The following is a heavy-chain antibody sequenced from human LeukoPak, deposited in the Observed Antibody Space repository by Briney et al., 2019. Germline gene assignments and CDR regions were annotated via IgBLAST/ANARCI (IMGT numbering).Heavy chain of an antibody. D-gene: IGHD6-19*01. CDR2: ISGGGGST. V-gene: IGHV3-23*01. CDR3: AKDRRIAVAGSRSPFDY. Sequence: GGSLRLSCAASGFTFSSYAMSWVRQAPGKGVEWVSAISGGGGSTYYADSVKGRFTISRDNSKNTLYLQMNSLRAEDTAVYYCAKDRRIAVAGSRSPFDYWGQGTLVTVSS. J-gene: IGHJ4*02. CDR1: GFTFSSYA.